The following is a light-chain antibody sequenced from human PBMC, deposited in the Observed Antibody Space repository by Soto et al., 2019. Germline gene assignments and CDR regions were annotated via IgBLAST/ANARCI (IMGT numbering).Light chain of an antibody. CDR3: SSYSSISTLI. CDR2: DVS. V-gene: IGLV2-14*01. Sequence: QSALTQPASVSGSPGQSITISCTGTSSDVGGYNSVSWYQQHPGKVPKIMIYDVSIRPSGVPDRFAGSKSGNTAYLTISGLQAEDEADYYCSSYSSISTLIFGTGHKLTV. CDR1: SSDVGGYNS. J-gene: IGLJ1*01.